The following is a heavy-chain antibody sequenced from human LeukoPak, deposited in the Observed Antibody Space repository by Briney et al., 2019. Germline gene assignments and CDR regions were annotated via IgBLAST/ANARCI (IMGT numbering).Heavy chain of an antibody. CDR1: GFTFSNFG. Sequence: GGSLRLSCAASGFTFSNFGMHWVRQAPGKGLEWVAFIRYDGTNKYYPDSVKGRFTISRDNSKNTLHLQMNSLRAADTAMYYCAKSKQQLVDYYYYGMDVWGQGTTVTVSS. V-gene: IGHV3-30*02. CDR3: AKSKQQLVDYYYYGMDV. D-gene: IGHD6-13*01. J-gene: IGHJ6*02. CDR2: IRYDGTNK.